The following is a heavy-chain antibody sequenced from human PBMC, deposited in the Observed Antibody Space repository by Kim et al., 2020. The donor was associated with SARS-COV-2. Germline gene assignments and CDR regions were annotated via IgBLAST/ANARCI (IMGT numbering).Heavy chain of an antibody. J-gene: IGHJ6*02. CDR2: IYHSGST. D-gene: IGHD1-26*01. CDR1: GGSISSSNW. CDR3: ARRGYYLSYGMDV. Sequence: SETLSLTCAVSGGSISSSNWWSWVRQPPGKGLEWLGEIYHSGSTNYNPSLKSRVTISVDKSKNQFSLKLSSVTAADTAVYYCARRGYYLSYGMDVWGQGTTVTVSS. V-gene: IGHV4-4*02.